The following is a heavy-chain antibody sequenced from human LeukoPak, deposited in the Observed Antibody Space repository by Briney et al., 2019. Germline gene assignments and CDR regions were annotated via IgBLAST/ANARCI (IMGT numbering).Heavy chain of an antibody. J-gene: IGHJ6*03. Sequence: PSETLSLTCTVSGGSISSSSYYWGWIRQPPGKGLEWIGSIYYSGSTYYNPSLKSRVTISVDTSKNQFSLKLSSVTAADTAVYYCVTPHEHYGSGSYYNGYYMDVWGKGTTVTISS. D-gene: IGHD3-10*01. CDR1: GGSISSSSYY. CDR3: VTPHEHYGSGSYYNGYYMDV. V-gene: IGHV4-39*01. CDR2: IYYSGST.